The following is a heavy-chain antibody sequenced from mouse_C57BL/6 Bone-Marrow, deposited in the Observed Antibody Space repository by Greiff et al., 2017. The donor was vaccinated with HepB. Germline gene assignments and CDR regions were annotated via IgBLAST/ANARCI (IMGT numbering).Heavy chain of an antibody. J-gene: IGHJ4*01. V-gene: IGHV1-82*01. CDR2: IYPGDGDT. D-gene: IGHD2-3*01. CDR3: APYDGYYLYAMDY. CDR1: GYAFSSSW. Sequence: QVQLQQSGPELVKPGASVKISCKASGYAFSSSWMNWVKQRPGKGLEWIGRIYPGDGDTNYNGKFKGKATLTADKSSSTAYMQLSSLTSEDSAVYFCAPYDGYYLYAMDYWGQGTSVTVSS.